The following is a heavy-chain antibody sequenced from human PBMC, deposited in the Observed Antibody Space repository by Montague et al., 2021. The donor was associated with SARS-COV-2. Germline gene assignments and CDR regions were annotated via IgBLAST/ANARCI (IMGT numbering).Heavy chain of an antibody. CDR1: GGSISSSRYF. J-gene: IGHJ6*02. CDR3: TRDGEQRFRGDLQKAGLDV. D-gene: IGHD6-25*01. Sequence: SETLSLTCTVSGGSISSSRYFWVWIRQPPEKGLEWIGSIYFSGSTYYNPSLRSRVAISVDTSNNQFSLTLTSVTAADTAVYYCTRDGEQRFRGDLQKAGLDVWGQGTTVIVSS. CDR2: IYFSGST. V-gene: IGHV4-39*07.